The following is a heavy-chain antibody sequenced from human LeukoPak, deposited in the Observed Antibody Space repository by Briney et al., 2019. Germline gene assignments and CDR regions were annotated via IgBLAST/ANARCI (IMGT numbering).Heavy chain of an antibody. CDR2: IHHSGST. J-gene: IGHJ3*02. D-gene: IGHD2-15*01. CDR3: ARGRGYCSGGSCDGSTFDI. CDR1: GGSISSSY. V-gene: IGHV4-59*01. Sequence: SETLSLTCTVSGGSISSSYWSWIRQPPGKGLEWIGSIHHSGSTNYNPSLESRVTTSLYTSKNQFSLKLRSVTAADTAVYYCARGRGYCSGGSCDGSTFDIWGQGTMVTVSS.